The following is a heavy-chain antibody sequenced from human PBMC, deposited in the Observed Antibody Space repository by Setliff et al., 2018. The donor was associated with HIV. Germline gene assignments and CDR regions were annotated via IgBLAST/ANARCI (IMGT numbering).Heavy chain of an antibody. CDR1: GYTFTSYD. J-gene: IGHJ5*02. CDR3: ARVVTGGGNWFDP. V-gene: IGHV1-8*03. Sequence: GASVKVSCKASGYTFTSYDINWVRQATGQGLEWMGWMNPNSGNTGYAQKFQGRVTITRSTSISTAYMELSSLRSEDTAVYYCARVVTGGGNWFDPWGQGTPVTVSS. D-gene: IGHD2-21*02. CDR2: MNPNSGNT.